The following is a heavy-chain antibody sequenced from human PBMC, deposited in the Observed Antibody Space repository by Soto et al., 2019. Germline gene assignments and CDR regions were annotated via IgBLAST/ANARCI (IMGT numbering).Heavy chain of an antibody. CDR2: ISSSSSYI. Sequence: EVQLVESGGGLVKPGGSLRLSCAASGFTFSSYSMNWVRQAPGKGLEWVSSISSSSSYIYYADSVKGRFTISRDNAKNSLYMKMNSLRVEDTAVYYCAREDTKGEFWSGDYYYYGMDVWGQGTTVTVSS. V-gene: IGHV3-21*01. CDR1: GFTFSSYS. J-gene: IGHJ6*02. D-gene: IGHD3-3*01. CDR3: AREDTKGEFWSGDYYYYGMDV.